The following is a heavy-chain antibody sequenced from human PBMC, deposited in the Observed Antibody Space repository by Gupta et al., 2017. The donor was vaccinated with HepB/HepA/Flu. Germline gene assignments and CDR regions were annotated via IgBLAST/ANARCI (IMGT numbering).Heavy chain of an antibody. CDR1: GFTFSNYG. CDR3: AKVSTPAGYYYGVDV. CDR2: ISYDGSTE. V-gene: IGHV3-30*18. J-gene: IGHJ6*02. D-gene: IGHD5/OR15-5a*01. Sequence: QVHLVASGGGVVQPGRSLRLSCAGSGFTFSNYGMPWVRQAQGKGLEWVAFISYDGSTEYYADSVKGRLTIARDNSRNTLYLQMNSLRAEDTAVYYCAKVSTPAGYYYGVDVWGQGTTVTVSS.